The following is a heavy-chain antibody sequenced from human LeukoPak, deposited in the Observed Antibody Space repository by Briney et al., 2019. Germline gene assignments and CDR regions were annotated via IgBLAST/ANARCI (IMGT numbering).Heavy chain of an antibody. CDR1: GYTFTSYD. CDR3: ARAPAPAAPFDY. CDR2: MNPNSGNT. D-gene: IGHD2-2*01. Sequence: GASVKVSCKASGYTFTSYDINWVRQATGQGREWRGGMNPNSGNTGYAQKFQGRVTITTNTSISTAYMELSSLRSEDTAVYYCARAPAPAAPFDYWGQGTLVTVSS. V-gene: IGHV1-8*03. J-gene: IGHJ4*02.